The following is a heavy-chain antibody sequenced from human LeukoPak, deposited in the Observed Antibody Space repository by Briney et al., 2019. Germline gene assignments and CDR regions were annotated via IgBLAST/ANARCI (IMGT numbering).Heavy chain of an antibody. Sequence: ASVKVPCKASGYTFTSYGISWVRQAPGQGLEWMGWISAYNGNTNYAQKLQGRVTMTTDTSTSTAYMELRSLRSDDTAVYYCARALRYCSSTSCYEGDYWGQGTLVTVSS. CDR2: ISAYNGNT. J-gene: IGHJ4*02. D-gene: IGHD2-2*01. V-gene: IGHV1-18*01. CDR3: ARALRYCSSTSCYEGDY. CDR1: GYTFTSYG.